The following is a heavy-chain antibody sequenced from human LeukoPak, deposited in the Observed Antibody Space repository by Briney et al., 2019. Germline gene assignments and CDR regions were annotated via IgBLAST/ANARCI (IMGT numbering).Heavy chain of an antibody. D-gene: IGHD3-10*01. CDR1: GYSFTSYW. Sequence: GESLKISCQGSGYSFTSYWIGWVRQMPGKGLEWMGIIYPGDSDTRYSPSFQGQVTISADKSISTAYLQWSSLKASDTAIYYCARRLYYYNSGTNYYFDFWGQGTLVTVSS. J-gene: IGHJ4*02. CDR3: ARRLYYYNSGTNYYFDF. V-gene: IGHV5-51*01. CDR2: IYPGDSDT.